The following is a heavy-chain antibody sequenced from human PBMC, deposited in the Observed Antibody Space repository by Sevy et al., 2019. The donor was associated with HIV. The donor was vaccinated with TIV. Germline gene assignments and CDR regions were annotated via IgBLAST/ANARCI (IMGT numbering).Heavy chain of an antibody. Sequence: SETLSLTCTVSGGSISSYYWSWIRQPPVKGLEWIGYIYYSGSTNHNPSLKSRVTMSVDTSKNQFSLKLSSVTAADTAVYYCARGRGLGYYDSSGYLSYWGQGTLVTVSS. CDR3: ARGRGLGYYDSSGYLSY. CDR1: GGSISSYY. V-gene: IGHV4-59*01. D-gene: IGHD3-22*01. CDR2: IYYSGST. J-gene: IGHJ4*02.